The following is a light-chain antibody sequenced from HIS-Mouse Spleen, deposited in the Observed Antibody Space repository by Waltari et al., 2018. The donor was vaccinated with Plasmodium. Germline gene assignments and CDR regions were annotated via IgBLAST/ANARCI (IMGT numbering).Light chain of an antibody. Sequence: EIVMTQSPATLSVSPGERGTLSCRASQSGSGNLAWYQQKTGQAPRLQSYGASTRATGIPARFSGRGSGTEFTLNISSLESEDFAVYDCQQDNNWSFWIGPGTTVYI. J-gene: IGKJ3*01. V-gene: IGKV3-15*01. CDR3: QQDNNWSFW. CDR1: QSGSGN. CDR2: GAS.